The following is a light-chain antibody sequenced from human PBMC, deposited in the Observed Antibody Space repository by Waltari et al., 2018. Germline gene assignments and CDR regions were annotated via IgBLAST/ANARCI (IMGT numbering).Light chain of an antibody. CDR1: QSVSSSY. J-gene: IGKJ1*01. CDR2: GAS. CDR3: QQYGSSPWT. Sequence: EIVLTQSPGTLSLSPGERATLSCRASQSVSSSYLAWYQQKPGQAPSVLIHGASNRATGMPDRFSGSGCRTDFTLAISRRGPEDCAVYYCQQYGSSPWTFGQGTKVEIK. V-gene: IGKV3-20*01.